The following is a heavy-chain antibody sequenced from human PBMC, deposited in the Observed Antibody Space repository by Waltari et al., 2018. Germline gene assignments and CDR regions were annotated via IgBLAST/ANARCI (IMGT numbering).Heavy chain of an antibody. D-gene: IGHD2-15*01. Sequence: EVQLVESGGGLVQPGGSLRLSCSASGFTFSIYRMHWVRQAPGNGLEYFSAISPNGDSTYYADVVKGRFTISRDNSKNTVFLQMSSLRAEDTAVYYCVKRWSSSDVDYWGQGTLVTVSS. CDR2: ISPNGDST. V-gene: IGHV3-64D*06. CDR1: GFTFSIYR. J-gene: IGHJ4*02. CDR3: VKRWSSSDVDY.